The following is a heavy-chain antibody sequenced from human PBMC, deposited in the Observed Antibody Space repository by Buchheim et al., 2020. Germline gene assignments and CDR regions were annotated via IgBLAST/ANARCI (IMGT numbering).Heavy chain of an antibody. CDR2: IRQDGSER. CDR1: GFTFSDYW. V-gene: IGHV3-7*01. CDR3: ARVLTEWLLGN. D-gene: IGHD3-3*01. Sequence: EVQLVETGGGLVQPGGSLRLSCAGSGFTFSDYWMTWVRQAPGKGLEWVANIRQDGSERYYVASVKGRFTISRDNAKNSMFLQMNSLRAEDTAVYYCARVLTEWLLGNWGQGTL. J-gene: IGHJ4*02.